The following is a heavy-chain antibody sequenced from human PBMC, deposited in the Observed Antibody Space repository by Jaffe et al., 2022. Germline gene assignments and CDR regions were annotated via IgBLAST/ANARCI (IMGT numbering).Heavy chain of an antibody. CDR3: ARTKRLRLYTSLYYFDY. J-gene: IGHJ4*02. V-gene: IGHV4-34*01. CDR1: GGSFSGYY. CDR2: INHSGST. D-gene: IGHD3-16*01. Sequence: QVQLQQWGAGLLKPSETLSLTCAVYGGSFSGYYWSWIRQPPGKGLEWIGEINHSGSTNYNPSLKSRVTISVDTSKNQFSLKLSSVTAADTAVYYCARTKRLRLYTSLYYFDYWGQGTLVTVSS.